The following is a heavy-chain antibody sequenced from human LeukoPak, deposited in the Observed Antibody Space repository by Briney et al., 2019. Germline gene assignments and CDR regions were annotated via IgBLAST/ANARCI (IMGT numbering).Heavy chain of an antibody. V-gene: IGHV1-69*13. CDR2: IIPIFGTA. J-gene: IGHJ5*01. CDR3: ARALYCSSTSCYLVS. CDR1: GGAFSSYA. D-gene: IGHD2-2*01. Sequence: GASVKVSCKASGGAFSSYAISWVRQAPGQGLEWMGGIIPIFGTANYAQKFQGRVTITADESTSTAYMELSSLRSEDTAVYYCARALYCSSTSCYLVSWGQGTLVTVSS.